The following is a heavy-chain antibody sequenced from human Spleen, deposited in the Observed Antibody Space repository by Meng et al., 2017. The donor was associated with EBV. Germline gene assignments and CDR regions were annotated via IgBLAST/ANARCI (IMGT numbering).Heavy chain of an antibody. Sequence: QGQLQESGPGLVKPSGTLSLTCAVSGGSITSGADYWGWIRQPPGRGLEWIGYIHNSGNTYFNPSLKSRVTISMDTSKKQFSLNLSSVTAADTAVYYCATSRGNTYGTTFDHWGQGTLVTVSS. D-gene: IGHD5-18*01. CDR2: IHNSGNT. CDR1: GGSITSGADY. CDR3: ATSRGNTYGTTFDH. J-gene: IGHJ4*02. V-gene: IGHV4-30-4*01.